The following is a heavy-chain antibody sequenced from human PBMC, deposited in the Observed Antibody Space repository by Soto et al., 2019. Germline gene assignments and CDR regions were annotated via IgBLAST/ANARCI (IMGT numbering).Heavy chain of an antibody. CDR1: GFPFTSFF. CDR2: INPSRGSA. J-gene: IGHJ4*02. CDR3: VRAPTSFDI. Sequence: HVQLVQSGAEVKRPGASVKVSCKASGFPFTSFFIHWVRQAPGQGLEWMGVINPSRGSANYAQKSRGKLPLTGDTSSSTVYVALSTLKSGDTALSNRVRAPTSFDIWAKGPLV. V-gene: IGHV1-46*01.